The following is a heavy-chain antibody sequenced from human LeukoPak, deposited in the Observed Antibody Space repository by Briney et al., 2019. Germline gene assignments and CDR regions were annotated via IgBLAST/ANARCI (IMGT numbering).Heavy chain of an antibody. CDR3: ATERSRGLAL. J-gene: IGHJ5*02. D-gene: IGHD2-2*01. Sequence: SETLSLTCTVPGDSTSGYYWSWIRQPAGKGLEWIGRMYTSGSANYNSSLKSRVTMSLDTSKKLFSLQMSSVTAADTAIYYCATERSRGLALWGQGALVIVSS. CDR1: GDSTSGYY. V-gene: IGHV4-4*07. CDR2: MYTSGSA.